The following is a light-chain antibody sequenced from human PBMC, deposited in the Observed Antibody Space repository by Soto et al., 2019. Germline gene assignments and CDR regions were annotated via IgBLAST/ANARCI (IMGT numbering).Light chain of an antibody. J-gene: IGLJ1*01. CDR3: CSYSSGNTYV. CDR1: SSDVGSYNR. Sequence: QSVLTQPPSVSGSPGQSVTISCTGTSSDVGSYNRVSWYQQPPGTAPKVMIYEVTNRPSGVPDRFSGSKSGNTASLTISGLQAEDEADYYCCSYSSGNTYVFGSGTKVTV. CDR2: EVT. V-gene: IGLV2-18*02.